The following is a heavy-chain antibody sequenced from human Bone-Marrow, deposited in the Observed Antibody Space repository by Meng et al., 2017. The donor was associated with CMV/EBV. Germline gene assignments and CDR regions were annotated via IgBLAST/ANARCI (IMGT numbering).Heavy chain of an antibody. Sequence: GGSLRLSCAASEFTFSDYWMNWVRQAPGKGLEWVSSISSSSSYIYYADSVKGRFTISRDNAKNSLYLQMNSLRAEDTAVYYCARDGFPAAIKGDFDYWGQGTLVTVSS. V-gene: IGHV3-21*01. CDR3: ARDGFPAAIKGDFDY. J-gene: IGHJ4*02. D-gene: IGHD2-2*02. CDR1: EFTFSDYW. CDR2: ISSSSSYI.